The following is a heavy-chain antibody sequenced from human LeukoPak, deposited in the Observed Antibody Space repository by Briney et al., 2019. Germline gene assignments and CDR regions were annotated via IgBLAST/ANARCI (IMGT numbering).Heavy chain of an antibody. CDR1: GFTFSSYA. V-gene: IGHV3-23*01. CDR3: AKGNTMIRGVIIPATYYFDY. CDR2: ISGSGGST. J-gene: IGHJ4*02. D-gene: IGHD3-10*01. Sequence: GGSLRLSCAASGFTFSSYAMSWVRQAPGKGLEWVSAISGSGGSTYYADSVKGRLTISRDNSKNTLYLQMNSLRAEDTAVYYCAKGNTMIRGVIIPATYYFDYWGQGTLVTVSS.